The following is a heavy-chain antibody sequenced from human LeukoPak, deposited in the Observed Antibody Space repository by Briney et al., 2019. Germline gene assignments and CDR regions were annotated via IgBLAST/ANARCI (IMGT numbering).Heavy chain of an antibody. J-gene: IGHJ4*02. Sequence: GGSLRLSCAASGFTFSSYSMNWVRQAPGKGLEWVSAISGSGGSTYYADSVKGRFTISRDNSKNTLYLQMNSLRAEDTAVYYCSRNHYYDSSGYKDYWGQGTLVTVSS. D-gene: IGHD3-22*01. CDR2: ISGSGGST. V-gene: IGHV3-23*01. CDR1: GFTFSSYS. CDR3: SRNHYYDSSGYKDY.